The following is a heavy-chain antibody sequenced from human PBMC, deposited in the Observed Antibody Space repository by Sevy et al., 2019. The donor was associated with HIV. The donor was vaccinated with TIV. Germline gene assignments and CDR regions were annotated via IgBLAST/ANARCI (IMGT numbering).Heavy chain of an antibody. J-gene: IGHJ3*02. CDR3: ARGEVAVHDAFDI. V-gene: IGHV3-53*01. CDR1: GFTVSSNY. D-gene: IGHD3-16*01. CDR2: IYSGGST. Sequence: GGSLRLSCAASGFTVSSNYMSWVRQAPGKGLEWVSVIYSGGSTYYADSVKGRFTISRDNSKNTLYLQMNSLRAEDTAVYYCARGEVAVHDAFDIWGQGTMVTVS.